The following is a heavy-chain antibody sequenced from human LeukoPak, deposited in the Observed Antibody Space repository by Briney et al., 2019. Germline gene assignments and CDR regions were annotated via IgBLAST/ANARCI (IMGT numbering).Heavy chain of an antibody. J-gene: IGHJ4*02. Sequence: PGGSLRLSCAASGFTFHIYAMNWVRQAPGKGLEWVSAINGGGDGTYYADSVKGRFTISRDNSKNPLYLQMNSLRADDTAVYYCAKEAHYDFWSVFDYWGQGPLVTVSS. D-gene: IGHD3-3*01. V-gene: IGHV3-23*01. CDR2: INGGGDGT. CDR3: AKEAHYDFWSVFDY. CDR1: GFTFHIYA.